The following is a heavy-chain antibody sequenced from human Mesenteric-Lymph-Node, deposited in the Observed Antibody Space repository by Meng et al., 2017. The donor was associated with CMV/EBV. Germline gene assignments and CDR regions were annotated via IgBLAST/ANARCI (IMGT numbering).Heavy chain of an antibody. V-gene: IGHV1-46*01. CDR1: GYTFTSYY. CDR2: INPSGGST. J-gene: IGHJ4*02. D-gene: IGHD2-2*01. CDR3: ARAYCSSTSCYLIEGYFDY. Sequence: ASVKVSCKASGYTFTSYYMHWVRQAPGQGLEWMGIINPSGGSTSYAQKFQGRVTMTRDTSTSTVYMELSSLRSEDTAVYYCARAYCSSTSCYLIEGYFDYWGQGTLVTVSS.